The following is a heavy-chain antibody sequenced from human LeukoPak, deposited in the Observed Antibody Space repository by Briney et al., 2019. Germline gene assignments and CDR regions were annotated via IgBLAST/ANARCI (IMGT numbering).Heavy chain of an antibody. CDR1: GFTFSDYY. V-gene: IGHV3-11*06. CDR3: VRLLGGSYFDY. J-gene: IGHJ4*02. D-gene: IGHD3-16*01. CDR2: ISSSSSYT. Sequence: GGSLRLSCAASGFTFSDYYMSWIRQAPGKGLEWVSYISSSSSYTNYADSVKGRFTISRDNAKNSLYLQMNSLRAEDTAVYYCVRLLGGSYFDYWGQGTLVTVSS.